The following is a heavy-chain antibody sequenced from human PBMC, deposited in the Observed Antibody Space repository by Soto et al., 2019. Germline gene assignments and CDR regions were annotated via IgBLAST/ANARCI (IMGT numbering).Heavy chain of an antibody. Sequence: QVQLVESGGGVVQPGRSLRLSCAASGFTFSSYGMHWVRQAPGKGLEWVAVISYDGSNKYYADSVKGRFTISRDNSKNTLYLQMNSLRAEDTAVYYCAKSGGSGWFKGGNWFDPWGQGTLVTVSS. V-gene: IGHV3-30*18. CDR1: GFTFSSYG. CDR3: AKSGGSGWFKGGNWFDP. D-gene: IGHD6-19*01. CDR2: ISYDGSNK. J-gene: IGHJ5*02.